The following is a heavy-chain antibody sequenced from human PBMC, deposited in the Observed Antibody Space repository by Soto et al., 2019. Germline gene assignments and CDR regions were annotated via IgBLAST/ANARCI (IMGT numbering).Heavy chain of an antibody. Sequence: GSLRLSCSASGFTFSSYAMHWVRQAPGKGLEWVAVISYDGSNKYYADSVKGRFTISRDNSKNTLYLQMNSLRAEDTAVYYCARDPLGYYGSGSFRPLLYFDYWGQGTLVTVSS. CDR2: ISYDGSNK. CDR1: GFTFSSYA. V-gene: IGHV3-30-3*01. CDR3: ARDPLGYYGSGSFRPLLYFDY. D-gene: IGHD3-10*01. J-gene: IGHJ4*02.